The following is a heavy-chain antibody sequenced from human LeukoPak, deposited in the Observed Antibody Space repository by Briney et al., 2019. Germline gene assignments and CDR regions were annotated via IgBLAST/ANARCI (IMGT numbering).Heavy chain of an antibody. V-gene: IGHV1-2*02. CDR2: INPNSGGT. J-gene: IGHJ5*02. CDR3: ATGFRSYGSSGSWFDP. Sequence: ASVKVSCKASGYTFTGYYMHWVRQAPGQGLEWMGWINPNSGGTNYAQKFQGRVTMTRDASISTAYMELSRLRSEDTAVYYCATGFRSYGSSGSWFDPWGQGTLVTVSS. CDR1: GYTFTGYY. D-gene: IGHD1-26*01.